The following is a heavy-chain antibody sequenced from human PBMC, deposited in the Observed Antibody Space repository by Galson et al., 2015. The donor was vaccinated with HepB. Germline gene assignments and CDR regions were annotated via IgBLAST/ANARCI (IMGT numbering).Heavy chain of an antibody. CDR3: AKGAGYSNNWPFDY. Sequence: SLRLSCATSGFTFTSYAMSWVRQAPGRGLEWVSIISGSGDTTYYADSVKGRFTISRDNSKNTLYLQMNSLRAEDTAVYYCAKGAGYSNNWPFDYWGQGTLVTVSS. J-gene: IGHJ4*02. CDR1: GFTFTSYA. D-gene: IGHD6-13*01. CDR2: ISGSGDTT. V-gene: IGHV3-23*01.